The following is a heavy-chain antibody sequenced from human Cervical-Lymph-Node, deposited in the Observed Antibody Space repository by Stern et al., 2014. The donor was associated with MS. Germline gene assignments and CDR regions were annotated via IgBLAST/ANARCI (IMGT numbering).Heavy chain of an antibody. J-gene: IGHJ4*02. CDR1: GYSFTNYW. D-gene: IGHD1-26*01. Sequence: QLVQSGAEVKKPGESLKISCKTAGYSFTNYWIGWVRQMPGKGLEWMGIIYPSDSDTRYSPSFQGQLIISADKSSGTAYLQWRSLKASDSGIYYCARGAPPENWGQGTLVTVSS. CDR3: ARGAPPEN. V-gene: IGHV5-51*03. CDR2: IYPSDSDT.